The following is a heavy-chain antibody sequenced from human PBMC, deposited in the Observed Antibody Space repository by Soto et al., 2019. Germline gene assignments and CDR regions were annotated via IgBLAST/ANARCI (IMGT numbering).Heavy chain of an antibody. V-gene: IGHV3-23*01. CDR3: ARERTSSGYFDY. CDR1: GFSFSVPA. CDR2: VSGSGGHT. D-gene: IGHD3-22*01. J-gene: IGHJ4*02. Sequence: GGSLRLSCAASGFSFSVPAMSRDRQAPGKGLEWVSAVSGSGGHTYYADSVKGRFTISRDNSKNTLHLQMNSLRAEDRALYYGARERTSSGYFDYWGQGTQVTVSS.